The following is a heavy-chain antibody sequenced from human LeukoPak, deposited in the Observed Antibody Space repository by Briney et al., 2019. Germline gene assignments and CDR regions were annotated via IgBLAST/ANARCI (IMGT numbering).Heavy chain of an antibody. D-gene: IGHD3-3*01. V-gene: IGHV1-46*01. CDR1: GYTFTSYY. CDR3: ARDQRFLEWFGYYYYGVDV. Sequence: ASVKVSCKASGYTFTSYYMHWVRQAPGQGLEWMGIINPSGGSTSYAQKFQGRVTMTRDTSTSTVYMELSSLRSEDTAVYYCARDQRFLEWFGYYYYGVDVWGQGTTVTVSS. CDR2: INPSGGST. J-gene: IGHJ6*02.